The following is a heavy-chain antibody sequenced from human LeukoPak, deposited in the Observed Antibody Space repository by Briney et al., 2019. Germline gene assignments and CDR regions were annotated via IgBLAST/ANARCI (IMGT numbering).Heavy chain of an antibody. CDR3: ARDWGSSWSRDALDI. CDR2: IYHSGST. Sequence: SETLSLTCTVSGGSISSSSYYWGWIRQPPGKGLEWIGYIYHSGSTYYNPSLKSRVTISVDRSKNQFSLKLSSVTAADTAVYYCARDWGSSWSRDALDIWGQGTMVTVSS. J-gene: IGHJ3*02. D-gene: IGHD6-13*01. V-gene: IGHV4-30-2*01. CDR1: GGSISSSSYY.